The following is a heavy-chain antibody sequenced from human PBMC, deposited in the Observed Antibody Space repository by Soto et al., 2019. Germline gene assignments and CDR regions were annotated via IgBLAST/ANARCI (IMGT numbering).Heavy chain of an antibody. D-gene: IGHD3-22*01. Sequence: QVQLVQSGAEVMKPGASVKVSCTASGYTFTSYGISWLRQAPGQGPEWMGWISAYNGNTNYAQKLQGQVTITTDTAARTGFMELGTLRSDATAVYYCARDLASPYDSSRIPWYDYWGQGTLVTVS. CDR2: ISAYNGNT. CDR1: GYTFTSYG. V-gene: IGHV1-18*01. CDR3: ARDLASPYDSSRIPWYDY. J-gene: IGHJ4*02.